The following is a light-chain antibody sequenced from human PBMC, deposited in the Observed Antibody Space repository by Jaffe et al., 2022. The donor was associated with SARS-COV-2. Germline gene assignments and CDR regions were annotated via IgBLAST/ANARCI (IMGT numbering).Light chain of an antibody. Sequence: QSVLTQPPSVSGAPGQRVTISCTGSSSNIGAGYDVHWYQQLPGTAPKLLIYVNINRPSGVPDRFSGSKSDTSASLAITGLQAGDEADYYCQSYDSSLSAWVFGGGTKLTVL. CDR3: QSYDSSLSAWV. CDR1: SSNIGAGYD. J-gene: IGLJ3*02. CDR2: VNI. V-gene: IGLV1-40*01.